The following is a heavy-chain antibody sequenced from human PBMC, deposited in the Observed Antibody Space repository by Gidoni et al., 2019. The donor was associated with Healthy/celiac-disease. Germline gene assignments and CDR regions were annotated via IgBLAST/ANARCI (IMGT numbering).Heavy chain of an antibody. CDR2: IYSGGST. CDR3: AKQVPVSNWFDP. CDR1: GFTVSSNY. J-gene: IGHJ5*02. V-gene: IGHV3-53*01. Sequence: EVQLVESGGVLIQPGGSLRLSCAASGFTVSSNYMSWVRQAPGKGLEWVSVIYSGGSTYYADSVKGRFTISRDNSKNTLYLQMNSLRAEDTAVYYCAKQVPVSNWFDPWGQGTLVTVSS.